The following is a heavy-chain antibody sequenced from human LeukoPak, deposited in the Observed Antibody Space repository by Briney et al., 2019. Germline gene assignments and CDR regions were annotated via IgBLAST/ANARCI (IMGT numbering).Heavy chain of an antibody. CDR1: GGSISSYY. CDR3: ARGHCSSTSCPFYYYYMDV. CDR2: IYYSGST. Sequence: SETLSLTCTVSGGSISSYYWSWIRQPPGKGLEWIGYIYYSGSTNYNPSLKSRVTISVDTSKNQFSLKLSSVTAADTAVYYCARGHCSSTSCPFYYYYMDVWGKGTTVTVSS. J-gene: IGHJ6*03. D-gene: IGHD2-2*01. V-gene: IGHV4-59*01.